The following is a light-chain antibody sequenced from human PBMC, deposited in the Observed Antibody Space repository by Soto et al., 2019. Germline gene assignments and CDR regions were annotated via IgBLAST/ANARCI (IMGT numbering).Light chain of an antibody. V-gene: IGKV3-15*01. Sequence: EIVMTQSPATLSVSPGERATLSCRASQSVNSKLAWYQQKPGQAPRLLIYGASTRATGIPARFSGSGSGTDFTPTISSLQSEDFAVYYCQVYNNWPPETFGEGTKVEIK. CDR3: QVYNNWPPET. J-gene: IGKJ1*01. CDR2: GAS. CDR1: QSVNSK.